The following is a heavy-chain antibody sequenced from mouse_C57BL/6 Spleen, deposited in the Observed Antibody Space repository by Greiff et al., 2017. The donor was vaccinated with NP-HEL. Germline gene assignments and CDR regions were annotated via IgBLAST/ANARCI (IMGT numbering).Heavy chain of an antibody. CDR2: INPSSGYT. J-gene: IGHJ3*01. CDR1: GYTFTSYW. D-gene: IGHD1-1*01. V-gene: IGHV1-7*01. CDR3: ARAHYYGSSPLY. Sequence: QVQLKQSGAELAKPGASVKLSCKASGYTFTSYWMHWVKQRPGQGLEWIGYINPSSGYTKYNQKFKDKATLTSDKSSSKAYMKRSSLTYEDSAVYYCARAHYYGSSPLYWGQGTLVTVSA.